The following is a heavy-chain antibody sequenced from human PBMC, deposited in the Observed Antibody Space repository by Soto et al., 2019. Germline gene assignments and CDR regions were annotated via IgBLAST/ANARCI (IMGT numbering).Heavy chain of an antibody. D-gene: IGHD6-13*01. CDR2: IIPIFGTA. CDR1: GYTFSGFY. J-gene: IGHJ6*02. CDR3: ARVRRIAAAPRYYYYGMDV. V-gene: IGHV1-69*13. Sequence: GASVKVSCKASGYTFSGFYMHWVRQAPGQGPEWMGGIIPIFGTANYAQKFQGRVTITADESTSTAYMELSSLRSEDTAVYYCARVRRIAAAPRYYYYGMDVWGQGTTVTVSS.